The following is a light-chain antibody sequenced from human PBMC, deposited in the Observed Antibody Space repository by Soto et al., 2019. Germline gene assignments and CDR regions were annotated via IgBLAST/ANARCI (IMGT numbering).Light chain of an antibody. CDR3: QQYDSLPIT. Sequence: DIQLTQSPSSLPASIGDRVTITCQASQDISNYLNWYQQKPGKAPELLINDASNLEMGVPSRFSGVGSGTDFTFTISSLQPEDIATYFCQQYDSLPITFGQGTRLAIK. CDR1: QDISNY. CDR2: DAS. V-gene: IGKV1-33*01. J-gene: IGKJ5*01.